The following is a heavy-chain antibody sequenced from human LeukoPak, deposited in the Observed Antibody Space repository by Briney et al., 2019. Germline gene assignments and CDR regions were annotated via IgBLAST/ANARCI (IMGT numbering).Heavy chain of an antibody. D-gene: IGHD4-11*01. CDR2: IGSSSSPI. J-gene: IGHJ4*02. Sequence: GGSLRLSCAASGFTFSAYSMNWVRQAPEKGLEWVSYIGSSSSPIYYADSVKGRFTISRGNAKNSLYLQMDSLRAEDTAVYYCARDQAYSFDYWGQGTLVTVSS. CDR1: GFTFSAYS. V-gene: IGHV3-48*01. CDR3: ARDQAYSFDY.